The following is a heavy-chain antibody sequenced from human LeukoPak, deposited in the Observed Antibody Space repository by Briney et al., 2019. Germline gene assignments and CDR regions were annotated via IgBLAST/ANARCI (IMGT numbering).Heavy chain of an antibody. CDR1: GGSISSGSYY. D-gene: IGHD3-22*01. CDR2: IYTSGST. J-gene: IGHJ5*02. CDR3: ARDSGGGYSA. Sequence: SETLSLTCTVSGGSISSGSYYWNWIRQPAGKGLEWIGRIYTSGSTNYNPSLKSRVTISVDTSKNHFSLKLTSVTAADTAVYYCARDSGGGYSAWGQGTLVTVSS. V-gene: IGHV4-61*02.